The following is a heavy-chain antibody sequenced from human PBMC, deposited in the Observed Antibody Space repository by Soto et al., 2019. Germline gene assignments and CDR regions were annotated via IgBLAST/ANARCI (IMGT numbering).Heavy chain of an antibody. V-gene: IGHV1-18*01. CDR1: GYPFTHYG. J-gene: IGHJ6*02. CDR3: ARDPSLDRSYYYGIDV. CDR2: ISPFNGNT. Sequence: GASVKVSCKSSGYPFTHYGITWVRQAPGQGLEWMGWISPFNGNTNYGQTLQGRVTLTTDTSTSTVYMELRSLRSDDTAVYYCARDPSLDRSYYYGIDVWGQGTTVTVSS. D-gene: IGHD3-10*01.